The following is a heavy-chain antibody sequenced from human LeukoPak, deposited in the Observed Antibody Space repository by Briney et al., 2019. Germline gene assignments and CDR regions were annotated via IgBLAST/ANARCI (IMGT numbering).Heavy chain of an antibody. J-gene: IGHJ6*03. CDR3: AKASIYYYMDV. D-gene: IGHD2/OR15-2a*01. CDR1: GFTFSSYG. V-gene: IGHV3-33*06. CDR2: IWYDGSNK. Sequence: PGGSLRLSCAASGFTFSSYGMHWVRQAPGKGLEWVAVIWYDGSNKYYADSVKGRFTISRDNSKNTLYLQMSNVRAEDTAVYYCAKASIYYYMDVWGRGTTVTVS.